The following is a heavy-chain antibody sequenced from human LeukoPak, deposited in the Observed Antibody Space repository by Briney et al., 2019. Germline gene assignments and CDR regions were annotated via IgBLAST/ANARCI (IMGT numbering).Heavy chain of an antibody. CDR3: ARALYTSRSYLATFSPTNFDY. CDR2: INPNSGGT. CDR1: GYTFTVYY. J-gene: IGHJ4*02. D-gene: IGHD6-13*01. V-gene: IGHV1-2*02. Sequence: ASVKVSCKASGYTFTVYYIHWVRQAPGQGLEWMGWINPNSGGTNYAQKFQGRVTMTRDTSISTPYMELSWLRSDDTAVYYCARALYTSRSYLATFSPTNFDYWGEGTMVIVSS.